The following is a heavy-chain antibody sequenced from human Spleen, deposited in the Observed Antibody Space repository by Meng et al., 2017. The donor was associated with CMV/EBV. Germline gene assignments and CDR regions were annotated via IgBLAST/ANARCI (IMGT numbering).Heavy chain of an antibody. D-gene: IGHD1-26*01. CDR2: INPKSGGK. J-gene: IGHJ4*02. Sequence: ASVKVSCKASGYTFTGYFMHWVRQAPGQGLEWMGWINPKSGGKNYAQRFQGRVTMTRDASITTAYMELSRLTSDDTAVYYRARGTIVGLTTGWGQGTLVTVSS. V-gene: IGHV1-2*02. CDR1: GYTFTGYF. CDR3: ARGTIVGLTTG.